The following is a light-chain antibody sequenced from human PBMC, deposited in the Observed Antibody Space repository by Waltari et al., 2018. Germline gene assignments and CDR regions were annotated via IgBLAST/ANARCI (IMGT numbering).Light chain of an antibody. CDR2: DKN. CDR1: SSNIGNYF. V-gene: IGLV1-51*01. Sequence: QSVLTQPPSVSAAPGQKVTISCSGSSSNIGNYFVSWYHQLPGAAPKLLIYDKNKRPSGIPDRSAAAKSGTSATLGITGLQIGDEADYYCATWDNSLTDVVFGGGTKLTVL. J-gene: IGLJ2*01. CDR3: ATWDNSLTDVV.